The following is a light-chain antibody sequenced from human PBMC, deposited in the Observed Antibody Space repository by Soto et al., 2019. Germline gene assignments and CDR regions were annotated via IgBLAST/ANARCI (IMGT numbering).Light chain of an antibody. J-gene: IGKJ2*02. CDR2: LGS. CDR1: QSLPHSNWYNY. Sequence: DIVMPQSPLSLPVTPGEPASSSCRSSQSLPHSNWYNYLDWYLQKPGQSPQLLIYLGSNRASGVPDRCRGSGSGTDFTLKSSRLEAEDVGVYYCMQALQTPCTFGQGTKLESK. V-gene: IGKV2-28*01. CDR3: MQALQTPCT.